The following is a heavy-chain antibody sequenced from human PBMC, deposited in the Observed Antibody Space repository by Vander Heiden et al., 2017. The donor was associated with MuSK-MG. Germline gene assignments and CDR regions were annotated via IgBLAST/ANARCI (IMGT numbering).Heavy chain of an antibody. Sequence: EVQLVESGGGLVKPGGSLRLSCAASGFTFSSYSMNWVRQAPGKGLEWVSSISSSSSYIYYADSVKGRFTISRDNAKNSLYLQMNSLRAEDTAVYYCARGEVVRGPSDLWGRGTLVTVSS. CDR1: GFTFSSYS. CDR3: ARGEVVRGPSDL. J-gene: IGHJ2*01. CDR2: ISSSSSYI. D-gene: IGHD3-10*01. V-gene: IGHV3-21*01.